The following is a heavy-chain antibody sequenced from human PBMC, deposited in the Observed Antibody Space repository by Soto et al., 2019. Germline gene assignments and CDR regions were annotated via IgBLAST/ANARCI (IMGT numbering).Heavy chain of an antibody. V-gene: IGHV5-51*01. J-gene: IGHJ6*02. CDR2: IYPGDSDT. Sequence: PGESLKISCKGSGYSFTSYWIGWVRQMPGKGLEWMGIIYPGDSDTRYSPSFQGQVTISADKSISTAYLQWSSLKASDTAMYYCARNGYSSGWYTDYYGMDVWGQGNTVTV. CDR3: ARNGYSSGWYTDYYGMDV. D-gene: IGHD6-19*01. CDR1: GYSFTSYW.